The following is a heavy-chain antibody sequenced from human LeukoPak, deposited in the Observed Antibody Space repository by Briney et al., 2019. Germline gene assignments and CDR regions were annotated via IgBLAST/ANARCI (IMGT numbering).Heavy chain of an antibody. D-gene: IGHD3-10*01. J-gene: IGHJ6*03. CDR3: ARRGFGELLIYYYYMDV. CDR1: GYTFTSYD. Sequence: ASVKVSCKASGYTFTSYDINWVRQATGQGVEWMGWMNPNSGNTGYAQKFQGRVTMTRNTSISTAYMELSSLRSEDTVVYYCARRGFGELLIYYYYMDVWGKGTTVTVSS. CDR2: MNPNSGNT. V-gene: IGHV1-8*01.